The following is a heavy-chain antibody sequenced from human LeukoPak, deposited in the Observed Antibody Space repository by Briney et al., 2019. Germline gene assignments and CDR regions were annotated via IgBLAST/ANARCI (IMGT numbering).Heavy chain of an antibody. CDR2: ISWNSGTI. J-gene: IGHJ5*02. CDR1: GFTFDDYA. CDR3: AKGLGYSYLHRFDP. D-gene: IGHD5-18*01. V-gene: IGHV3-9*01. Sequence: GGSLRLSCAASGFTFDDYAMDWVRQAPGKGPEWVSGISWNSGTIVYADSVKGRFTISRDNAKNSLYLQMNSLRAEDTAVYYCAKGLGYSYLHRFDPWGQGTLVTVSS.